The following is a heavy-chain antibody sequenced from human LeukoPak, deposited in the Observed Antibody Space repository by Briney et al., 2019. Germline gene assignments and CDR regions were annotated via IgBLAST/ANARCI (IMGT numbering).Heavy chain of an antibody. V-gene: IGHV3-23*01. CDR1: GFTFNIYA. D-gene: IGHD3-22*01. CDR3: ARDRPNYHESNGHYYERDGDH. Sequence: PGGSLRLSCAASGFTFNIYAMSWVRLAPGKGLEWVASMCGSAGCTFYTDSGKGGFTISRDNSNNTLYLKMNSLRAEDTAIYYCARDRPNYHESNGHYYERDGDHWGQGTLVTVSS. CDR2: MCGSAGCT. J-gene: IGHJ5*02.